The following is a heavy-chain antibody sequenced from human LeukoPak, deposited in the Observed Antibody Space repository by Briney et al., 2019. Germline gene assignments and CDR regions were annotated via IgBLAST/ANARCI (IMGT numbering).Heavy chain of an antibody. CDR2: ISPIFGTA. CDR1: GGTFSSYA. CDR3: AESSGGEYYFDY. J-gene: IGHJ4*02. D-gene: IGHD1-14*01. Sequence: SVKVSCKASGGTFSSYAISWVRQAPGQGLEWMGRISPIFGTANYAQKFQGRVTITTDESTSTAYMELSSLRSEDTAVYYCAESSGGEYYFDYWGQGTLVTVSS. V-gene: IGHV1-69*05.